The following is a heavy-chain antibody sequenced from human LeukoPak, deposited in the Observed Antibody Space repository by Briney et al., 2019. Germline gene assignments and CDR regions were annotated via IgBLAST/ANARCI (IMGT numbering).Heavy chain of an antibody. CDR3: ARGRRDGYNGPWYLDL. CDR1: VGSFSGYY. J-gene: IGHJ2*01. CDR2: INHSGST. V-gene: IGHV4-34*01. D-gene: IGHD5-24*01. Sequence: SETLSLTCAVYVGSFSGYYWSWIRQPPGKGLEWIGEINHSGSTNYNPSLKSRVTTSVDTSKNQFSLMLSSVTAADTAVYFCARGRRDGYNGPWYLDLWGRGTLVTVSS.